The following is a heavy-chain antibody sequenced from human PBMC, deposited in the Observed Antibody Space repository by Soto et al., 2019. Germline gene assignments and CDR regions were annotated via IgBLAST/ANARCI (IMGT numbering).Heavy chain of an antibody. CDR1: GFTFGSYA. Sequence: EVQLLESGGGLVQPGGSLRLSCAASGFTFGSYAMSWVRQAPGKGLEWVSAISGSGGSTYYADSVKGRFTISRDNSKNTLYLQMNSLRAEDTAVYYCAKDNAHVLLWFGDPGGWFDPWGQGTLVTVSS. CDR2: ISGSGGST. V-gene: IGHV3-23*01. J-gene: IGHJ5*02. D-gene: IGHD3-10*01. CDR3: AKDNAHVLLWFGDPGGWFDP.